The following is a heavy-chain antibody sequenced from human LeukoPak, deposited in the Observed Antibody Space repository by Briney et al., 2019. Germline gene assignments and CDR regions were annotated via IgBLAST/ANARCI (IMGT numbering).Heavy chain of an antibody. CDR3: ARDDIVVVVAASAYYYYGMDV. CDR1: GFTFSSYG. Sequence: PGGSLRLSCAASGFTFSSYGMHWVRQAPGKGLEWVAVIWYDGSNKYYADSVKGRFTISRDNSKNTLYLQMNSLRAEDTAVYYCARDDIVVVVAASAYYYYGMDVWGQGPRSPSP. D-gene: IGHD2-15*01. CDR2: IWYDGSNK. V-gene: IGHV3-33*01. J-gene: IGHJ6*02.